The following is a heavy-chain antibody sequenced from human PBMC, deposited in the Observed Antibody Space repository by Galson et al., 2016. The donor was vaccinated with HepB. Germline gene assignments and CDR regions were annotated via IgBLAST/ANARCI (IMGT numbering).Heavy chain of an antibody. Sequence: SVKVSCKASEYTFISYHMHWVRQARGQGLEWMGIINPSGGSTSYAQKFQGRVTMTRDTSTSTVYMELSSLRSEDTAVYYCARVLYGGKGEIDDWGQGTLVTVSS. V-gene: IGHV1-46*01. CDR1: EYTFISYH. J-gene: IGHJ4*02. CDR3: ARVLYGGKGEIDD. D-gene: IGHD4-23*01. CDR2: INPSGGST.